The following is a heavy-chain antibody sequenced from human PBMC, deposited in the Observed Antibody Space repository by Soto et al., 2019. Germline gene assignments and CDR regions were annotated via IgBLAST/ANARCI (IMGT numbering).Heavy chain of an antibody. Sequence: QVQLQESGPGLVKPSQTLSLTCTVSGGSISRGGYYWSWIRQHPGKGLEWIGDIYYSGSTYYNPSLKSRVTISVDTSKNQFSLKLISVTAADTAVYYGARDQASAHSSGSIDYWGQGTLVTVSS. J-gene: IGHJ4*02. CDR3: ARDQASAHSSGSIDY. D-gene: IGHD3-22*01. CDR2: IYYSGST. V-gene: IGHV4-31*03. CDR1: GGSISRGGYY.